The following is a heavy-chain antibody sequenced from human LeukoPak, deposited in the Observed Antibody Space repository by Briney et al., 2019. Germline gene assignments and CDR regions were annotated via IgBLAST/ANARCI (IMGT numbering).Heavy chain of an antibody. D-gene: IGHD6-13*01. V-gene: IGHV4-34*01. J-gene: IGHJ5*02. Sequence: SETLSLTCAVYGGSFSGYYWSWIRQPPGKGLEWIGEINHSGSTNYNPSLKSRVTISVDTSKNQFSLKLSSVTAADTAVYYCARYHSSWPPNWFDPWGQGTLVTVSS. CDR2: INHSGST. CDR1: GGSFSGYY. CDR3: ARYHSSWPPNWFDP.